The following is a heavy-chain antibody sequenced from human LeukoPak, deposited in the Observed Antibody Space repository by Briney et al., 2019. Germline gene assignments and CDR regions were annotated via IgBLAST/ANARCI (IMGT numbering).Heavy chain of an antibody. J-gene: IGHJ4*02. CDR3: ARLNGRGSYSYFDY. D-gene: IGHD1-26*01. CDR2: IYYSGST. CDR1: GGSISSYY. Sequence: PSETLSLTCTVSGGSISSYYWSWIRQPPGKGQEWIGYIYYSGSTNYNPSLKSRVTISVDTSKNQFSLKLSSVTAADTAVYYCARLNGRGSYSYFDYWGQGTLVTVSS. V-gene: IGHV4-59*08.